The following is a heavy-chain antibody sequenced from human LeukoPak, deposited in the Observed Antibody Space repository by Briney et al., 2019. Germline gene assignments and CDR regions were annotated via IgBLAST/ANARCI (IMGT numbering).Heavy chain of an antibody. CDR3: ARAGGDSAGDWFDP. CDR1: GVSISSYY. Sequence: SETLSLTCTVSGVSISSYYRSWIRQPPGKGLEWIGYIYYSGSTNYNPSLKSRVTISVDASKNQFSLKLSSVTAADTAVYYCARAGGDSAGDWFDPWGQGTLVTVSS. D-gene: IGHD2-21*02. CDR2: IYYSGST. V-gene: IGHV4-59*01. J-gene: IGHJ5*02.